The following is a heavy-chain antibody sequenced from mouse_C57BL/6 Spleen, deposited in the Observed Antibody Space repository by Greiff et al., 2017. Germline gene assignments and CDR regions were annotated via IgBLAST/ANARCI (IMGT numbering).Heavy chain of an antibody. V-gene: IGHV1-64*01. J-gene: IGHJ3*01. CDR3: SGYDGGAWFAY. Sequence: VQLQPPWAELVKPGASVKLSCKASGYTFTSYWMHWVKQRPGQGLEWIGMIHPNSGSTNYNEKFKSKATLTVDKSSRPAYMQLSSLTSEDSAVYYCSGYDGGAWFAYWGQRTLVTVSA. CDR2: IHPNSGST. CDR1: GYTFTSYW. D-gene: IGHD2-2*01.